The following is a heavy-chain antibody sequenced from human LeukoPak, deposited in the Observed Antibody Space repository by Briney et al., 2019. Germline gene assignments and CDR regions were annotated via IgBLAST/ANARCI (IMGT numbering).Heavy chain of an antibody. CDR3: TRDESAL. J-gene: IGHJ4*02. V-gene: IGHV3-72*01. CDR2: SRNKANSYST. CDR1: GFILSDHY. Sequence: GGSLRLSCAASGFILSDHYVDWVRQAPGKGLEWVVRSRNKANSYSTEYAASARGRFTVSRDLLKNSVYLQMNSLKTEDTAMYYCTRDESALWGQGTLVTVSS.